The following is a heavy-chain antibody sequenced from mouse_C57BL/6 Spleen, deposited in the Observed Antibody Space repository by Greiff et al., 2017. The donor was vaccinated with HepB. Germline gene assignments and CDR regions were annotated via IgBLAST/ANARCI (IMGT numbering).Heavy chain of an antibody. CDR3: ARGVYGNYLYYAMDY. CDR2: IDPEDGET. Sequence: EVQRVESGAELVKPGASVKLSCTASGFNIKDYYMHWVKQRTEQGLEWIGRIDPEDGETKYAPKFQGKATIRADTSSNTAYLQLSSLTSEDTAVQYCARGVYGNYLYYAMDYWGQGTSVTVSS. CDR1: GFNIKDYY. J-gene: IGHJ4*01. D-gene: IGHD2-10*02. V-gene: IGHV14-2*01.